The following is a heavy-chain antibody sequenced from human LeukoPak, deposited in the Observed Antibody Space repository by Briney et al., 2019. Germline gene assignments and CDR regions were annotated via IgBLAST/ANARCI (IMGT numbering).Heavy chain of an antibody. CDR2: INHSGST. CDR3: ARETTIYYGSGSYDY. J-gene: IGHJ4*02. D-gene: IGHD3-10*01. V-gene: IGHV4-34*01. CDR1: GGSFSGYY. Sequence: PSETLSLTCAVYGGSFSGYYWSWIRQPPGKGLEWIGEINHSGSTNYNPSLKSRVTISVDTSKNQFSLKLSSVTAADTAVYYCARETTIYYGSGSYDYWGQGTLVTVSS.